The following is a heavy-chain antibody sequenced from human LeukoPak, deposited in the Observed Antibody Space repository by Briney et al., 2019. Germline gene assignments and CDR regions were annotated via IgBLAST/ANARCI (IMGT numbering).Heavy chain of an antibody. Sequence: GSLRLSCAASGFTVSSNYMSWVRQAPGKGLEWVSVIYSGGSTYYADSVKGRFTISIDNSKNTLYLQMNSLRAEDTAVYYCARDRHYYDSGYDYWGQGTLVTVSS. CDR1: GFTVSSNY. CDR2: IYSGGST. D-gene: IGHD3-22*01. V-gene: IGHV3-53*01. CDR3: ARDRHYYDSGYDY. J-gene: IGHJ4*02.